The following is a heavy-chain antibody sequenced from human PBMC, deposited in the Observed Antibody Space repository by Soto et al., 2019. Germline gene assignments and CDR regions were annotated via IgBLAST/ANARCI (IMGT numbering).Heavy chain of an antibody. CDR3: ARVPRSRDLRYYYYSYMDV. D-gene: IGHD6-6*01. J-gene: IGHJ6*03. V-gene: IGHV4-39*01. CDR1: GGSSSSSSYY. CDR2: IYYSGST. Sequence: SETLSLTCTVSGGSSSSSSYYWGWIRQPPGKGLEWIGSIYYSGSTYYNPSLKSRVTISVDTSKNQFSLKLSSVTAADTAVYYCARVPRSRDLRYYYYSYMDVWGKGTTVTVSS.